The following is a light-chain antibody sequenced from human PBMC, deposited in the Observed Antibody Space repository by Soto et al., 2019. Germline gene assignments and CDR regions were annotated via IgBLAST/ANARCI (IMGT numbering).Light chain of an antibody. CDR1: QNFRRN. CDR2: GXS. V-gene: IGKV3-15*01. J-gene: IGKJ1*01. Sequence: IVLTQSPATLSVSPGERATLSXRASQNFRRNFAWYQQEPGXAPRXXXYGXSTRATGSPASLSGRGSGTEFIRPISSLQSEDCAGYYWQQYEEGTETFGQGTKVDIK. CDR3: QQYEEGTET.